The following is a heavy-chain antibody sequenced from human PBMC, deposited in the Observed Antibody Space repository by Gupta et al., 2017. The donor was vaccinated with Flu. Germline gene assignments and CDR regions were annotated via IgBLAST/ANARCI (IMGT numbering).Heavy chain of an antibody. J-gene: IGHJ4*02. CDR2: ISGSGGST. V-gene: IGHV3-23*01. CDR3: AKFVIYGDQYYFDY. CDR1: GFTFSSYA. D-gene: IGHD4-17*01. Sequence: EVQLLESGGGLVQPGGSLRLSCASSGFTFSSYAMGWVRQATGKGLEWVSAISGSGGSTYYADSVKGRFTISRDNSKNTLYLQMNSLRAEDTAVYYCAKFVIYGDQYYFDYWGQGTLVTVSS.